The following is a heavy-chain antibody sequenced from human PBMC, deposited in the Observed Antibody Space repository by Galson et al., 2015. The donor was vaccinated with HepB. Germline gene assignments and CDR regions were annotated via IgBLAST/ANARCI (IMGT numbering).Heavy chain of an antibody. D-gene: IGHD3-10*01. CDR1: GTMFSGFG. Sequence: SVKVSCKASGTMFSGFGTSWVRQAPGHGLEWMGEINPLFGTANYAQKFQGRVTITADRSTSTAYMELSSLRSEDTAIYYCATNAARGIFFEFWGQGTLVTVSS. CDR2: INPLFGTA. CDR3: ATNAARGIFFEF. V-gene: IGHV1-69*06. J-gene: IGHJ4*02.